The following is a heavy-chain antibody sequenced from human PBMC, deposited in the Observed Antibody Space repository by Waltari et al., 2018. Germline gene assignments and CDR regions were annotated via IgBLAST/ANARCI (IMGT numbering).Heavy chain of an antibody. J-gene: IGHJ5*02. D-gene: IGHD1-26*01. CDR2: INPNSGGT. CDR3: ARVDVGATT. Sequence: QVQLVQSGAEVKKPGASVTVPCTASGYTFTAHYLPWVRQAPGQGLEWMGRINPNSGGTNYAQKFQGRVTMTRDTSISTAYMELSRLRSDDTAVYYCARVDVGATTWGQGTLVTVSS. V-gene: IGHV1-2*06. CDR1: GYTFTAHY.